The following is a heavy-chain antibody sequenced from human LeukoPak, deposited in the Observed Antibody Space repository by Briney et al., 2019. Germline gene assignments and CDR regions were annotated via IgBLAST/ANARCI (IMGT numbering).Heavy chain of an antibody. D-gene: IGHD3-9*01. Sequence: SETLSLTCSVAGGSIRYSSYYWTWIRQPPGKGLEWIGNIHSSGSTDYNPSRKGRVTMSVDTSKNQFSLKLSSVTAADTAVYYCAREVTISYYYYYMDVWGKGTTVTISS. J-gene: IGHJ6*03. CDR1: GGSIRYSSYY. V-gene: IGHV4-39*07. CDR2: IHSSGST. CDR3: AREVTISYYYYYMDV.